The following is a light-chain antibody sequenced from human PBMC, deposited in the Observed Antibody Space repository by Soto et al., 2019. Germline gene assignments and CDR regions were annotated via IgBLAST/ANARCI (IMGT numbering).Light chain of an antibody. J-gene: IGKJ3*01. Sequence: DIQMTQSPSSLSASVVDRVTITCRASQSISSYLNWYQQKPGQAPILLIYAASSLQSGVPSRFSCSGSWTAFSRTISSLQPEDFETYYCQESYSTPQFTFGPGTKVDIK. CDR1: QSISSY. CDR3: QESYSTPQFT. V-gene: IGKV1-39*01. CDR2: AAS.